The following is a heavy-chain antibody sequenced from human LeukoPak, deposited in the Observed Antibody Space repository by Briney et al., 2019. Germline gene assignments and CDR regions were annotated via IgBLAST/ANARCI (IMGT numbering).Heavy chain of an antibody. D-gene: IGHD1-26*01. V-gene: IGHV1-18*01. Sequence: GASVKVSCKASGYTLSTYGISWVRQAPGQGLEWMGWISPYNGNTEYAQKLQGRVTMTTDTSTSTAYMEVRSLRPDDTAMYYCARDGAVGATTRKHHYFDYWGQGTLVTVSS. CDR3: ARDGAVGATTRKHHYFDY. CDR2: ISPYNGNT. CDR1: GYTLSTYG. J-gene: IGHJ4*02.